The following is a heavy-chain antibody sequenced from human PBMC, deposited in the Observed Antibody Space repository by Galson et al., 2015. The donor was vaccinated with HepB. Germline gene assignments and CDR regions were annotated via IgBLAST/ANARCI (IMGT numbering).Heavy chain of an antibody. Sequence: SVKVSCKASGYTFTSYGISWVRQAPGQGLEWMGWISAYNSNTNYAQKLQGRVTMTTDTSTSTAYMELRSLRSDDTAVYYCARVVYGSGSYLFDYWGQGTLVTVFS. J-gene: IGHJ4*02. D-gene: IGHD3-10*01. CDR2: ISAYNSNT. CDR1: GYTFTSYG. CDR3: ARVVYGSGSYLFDY. V-gene: IGHV1-18*01.